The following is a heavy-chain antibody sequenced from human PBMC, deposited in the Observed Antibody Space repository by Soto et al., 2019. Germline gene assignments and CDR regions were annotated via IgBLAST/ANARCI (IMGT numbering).Heavy chain of an antibody. CDR1: GGSFSDYY. J-gene: IGHJ4*02. Sequence: QVQLQQSGPGLLKPSETLSLTCAVSGGSFSDYYWSWIRQPPGKGLEWIGEINYSGRTNYNPSLKIRVTISFDTSKSQFALTLSSMTAAYTAVYYCASTGHFFDFWGQGIPVTVSS. CDR3: ASTGHFFDF. V-gene: IGHV4-34*01. D-gene: IGHD4-4*01. CDR2: INYSGRT.